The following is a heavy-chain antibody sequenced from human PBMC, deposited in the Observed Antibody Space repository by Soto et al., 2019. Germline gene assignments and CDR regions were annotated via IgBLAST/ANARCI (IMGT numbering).Heavy chain of an antibody. D-gene: IGHD6-6*01. V-gene: IGHV3-30*18. Sequence: HPGGSLRLSCAASGFTFSSYGMHWVRQAPGKGLEWVAVISYDGSNKYYADSVKGRFTISRDNSKNTLYLQMNSLRAEDTAVYYCAKGKYSSSTLLNPGGYYYGMDVWGQGTRVTVSS. CDR2: ISYDGSNK. CDR3: AKGKYSSSTLLNPGGYYYGMDV. CDR1: GFTFSSYG. J-gene: IGHJ6*02.